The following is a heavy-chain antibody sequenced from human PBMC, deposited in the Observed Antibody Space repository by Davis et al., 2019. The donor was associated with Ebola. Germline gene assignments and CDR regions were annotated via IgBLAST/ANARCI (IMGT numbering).Heavy chain of an antibody. CDR2: IKQDGSEK. J-gene: IGHJ3*02. CDR1: GFTFSSYW. V-gene: IGHV3-7*01. Sequence: PGGSLRLSCAASGFTFSSYWMSWVRQAPGKGLEWVANIKQDGSEKYYVDSVKGRFTITRDNAKNPLYLQMNSLTAEDTAVYYCARDSDSSGWYSAFDIWGQGTMVTVSS. D-gene: IGHD6-19*01. CDR3: ARDSDSSGWYSAFDI.